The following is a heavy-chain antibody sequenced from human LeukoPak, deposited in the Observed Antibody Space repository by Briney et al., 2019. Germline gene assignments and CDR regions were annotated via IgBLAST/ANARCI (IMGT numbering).Heavy chain of an antibody. D-gene: IGHD3-22*01. Sequence: GGSLRLSRAASGFTFSNYGMHWVRQAPGKGLEWVAVISSDGNNKYYADSVKGRFTISRDNSKNTLCLQMNSLGAEDTAVYYCANENYYDSSGFLDHWGQGTLVSVSS. CDR3: ANENYYDSSGFLDH. J-gene: IGHJ4*02. CDR1: GFTFSNYG. CDR2: ISSDGNNK. V-gene: IGHV3-30*18.